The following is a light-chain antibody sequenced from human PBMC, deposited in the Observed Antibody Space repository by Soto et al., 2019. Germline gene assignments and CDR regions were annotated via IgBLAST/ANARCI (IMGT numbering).Light chain of an antibody. Sequence: QSVLTQPPSVSGAPGQRVTISCTGSSSNIGAGYDVHWYQQLPGTAPKLLIYGNSNRPSGVPDRFSVSKSGTSASLAITGLQAEDEADYYCQSYDSSLSVVVFGGGTQLTVL. CDR1: SSNIGAGYD. V-gene: IGLV1-40*01. CDR3: QSYDSSLSVVV. CDR2: GNS. J-gene: IGLJ2*01.